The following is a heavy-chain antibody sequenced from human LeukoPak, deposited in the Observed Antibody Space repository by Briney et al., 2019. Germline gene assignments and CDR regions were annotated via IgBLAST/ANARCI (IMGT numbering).Heavy chain of an antibody. J-gene: IGHJ4*02. CDR1: GYTFTSYG. CDR2: ISAYNGNT. Sequence: ASVTVSSTASGYTFTSYGISWVRQAPGHGLEWVGWISAYNGNTNYAQKLQGRVTITTDTSTSTAYMELRSLRSDDPAVYYCARDRESGRFGELPLDYWGQGTLVTVSS. D-gene: IGHD3-10*01. V-gene: IGHV1-18*01. CDR3: ARDRESGRFGELPLDY.